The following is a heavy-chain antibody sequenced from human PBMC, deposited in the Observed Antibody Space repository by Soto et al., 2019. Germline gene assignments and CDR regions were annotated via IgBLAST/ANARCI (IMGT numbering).Heavy chain of an antibody. V-gene: IGHV5-10-1*01. D-gene: IGHD3-22*01. CDR2: LDPSDSQT. CDR1: GYSFAGYW. CDR3: ARQIYDSDTGPNFQYYFES. J-gene: IGHJ4*02. Sequence: GASLKISCKGSGYSFAGYWITWVRQKPGKGLEWMGRLDPSDSQTYYSPSFRGHVTISVTKSITTVFLQWSSLRASDTAMYYCARQIYDSDTGPNFQYYFESWGQGTPVTVSS.